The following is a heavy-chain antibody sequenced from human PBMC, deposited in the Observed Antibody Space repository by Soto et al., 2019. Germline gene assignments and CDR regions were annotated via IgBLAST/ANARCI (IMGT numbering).Heavy chain of an antibody. J-gene: IGHJ6*02. D-gene: IGHD3-3*01. V-gene: IGHV4-39*01. Sequence: KPSETLSLTCTVSGGSISSSSYYWGWIRQPPGKGLEWIGSIYYSGSTYYNPSLKSRVTISVDTSKNQFSLKLSSVTAADTAVYYCARQYEYYDFWSGYYYGMDVWGQGTTVTVSS. CDR3: ARQYEYYDFWSGYYYGMDV. CDR1: GGSISSSSYY. CDR2: IYYSGST.